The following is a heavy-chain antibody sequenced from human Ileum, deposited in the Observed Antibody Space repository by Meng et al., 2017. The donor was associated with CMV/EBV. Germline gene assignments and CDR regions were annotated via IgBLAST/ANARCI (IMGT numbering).Heavy chain of an antibody. CDR2: IHTTDST. CDR1: GGSIGIYY. CDR3: ARDTGTTGTGSLFDY. V-gene: IGHV4-4*07. D-gene: IGHD1-1*01. Sequence: QVQLQESGPGLVKSSETLSLICTVSGGSIGIYYWNWIRQPDGKGLEWIGRIHTTDSTNYNPSFKSRVTISVDTSKNQFSLKLTSMTAADTAVYYCARDTGTTGTGSLFDYWGQGILVTVSS. J-gene: IGHJ4*02.